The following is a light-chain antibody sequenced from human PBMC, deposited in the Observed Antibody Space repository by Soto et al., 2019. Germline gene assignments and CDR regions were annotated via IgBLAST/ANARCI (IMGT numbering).Light chain of an antibody. J-gene: IGLJ2*01. Sequence: QSVLTQPASVSGSPGQSITISCTGTSSDVGGYNYVSWYQQHPGKAPKLMICEVSNRPSGVSNRFSGSKSGNTASLTISGLQAEDGADYYCSSYTSSSNVVFGGGTKVTVL. CDR3: SSYTSSSNVV. V-gene: IGLV2-14*01. CDR1: SSDVGGYNY. CDR2: EVS.